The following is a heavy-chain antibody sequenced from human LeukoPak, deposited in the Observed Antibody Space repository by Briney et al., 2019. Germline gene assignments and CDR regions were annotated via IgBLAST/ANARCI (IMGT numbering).Heavy chain of an antibody. Sequence: PGGSLRLSCAASGFTFSSYWMHWVRQAPVKGLVWVSRINSDGSRTSYADSVKGRFTISRDNAKNTLYLHMNSLRAEDTAVYYCARGGWYYFDYWGQGTLVTVSS. D-gene: IGHD6-19*01. CDR3: ARGGWYYFDY. V-gene: IGHV3-74*01. CDR1: GFTFSSYW. J-gene: IGHJ4*02. CDR2: INSDGSRT.